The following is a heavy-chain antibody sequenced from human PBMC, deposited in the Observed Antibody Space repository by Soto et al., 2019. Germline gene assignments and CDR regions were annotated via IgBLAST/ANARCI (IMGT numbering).Heavy chain of an antibody. J-gene: IGHJ6*02. Sequence: QVQLVESGGGVVQPGRSLRLSCAASGFTFSSYAMHWVRQAPGKGLEWVAVISYGGSNKYYADSVKGRITISRDNSNNTLYLQMNGLRAEDTAVYYCARDTAAALTYYYYGMDVGGQGTTVTVSS. CDR1: GFTFSSYA. CDR3: ARDTAAALTYYYYGMDV. V-gene: IGHV3-30-3*01. D-gene: IGHD6-13*01. CDR2: ISYGGSNK.